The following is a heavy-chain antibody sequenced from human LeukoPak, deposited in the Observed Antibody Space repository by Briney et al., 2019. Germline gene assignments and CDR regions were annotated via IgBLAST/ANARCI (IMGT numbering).Heavy chain of an antibody. CDR3: ARGSLYYFDSSQSFEY. CDR2: ISSSGSYI. J-gene: IGHJ4*02. CDR1: GFTFSSYS. D-gene: IGHD3-22*01. V-gene: IGHV3-21*01. Sequence: GGSLRLSCAASGFTFSSYSMNWVRQAPGKGLEWVSSISSSGSYIYYADSVKGRFTISRDNAENSLYLQMNSLRVEDTAVYYCARGSLYYFDSSQSFEYWGQGTLVTVSS.